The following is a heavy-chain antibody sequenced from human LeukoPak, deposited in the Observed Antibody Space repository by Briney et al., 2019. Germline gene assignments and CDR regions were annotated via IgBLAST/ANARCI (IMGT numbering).Heavy chain of an antibody. V-gene: IGHV1-69*05. D-gene: IGHD3-3*01. CDR1: GGTFSSYA. CDR3: AWGDSYYDFWSGPGKDYYYYMDV. J-gene: IGHJ6*03. CDR2: IIPIFGTA. Sequence: SVKVSCKASGGTFSSYAISWVRQAPGQGLEWMGRIIPIFGTANYAQKFQGRVTITTDESTSTAYMELSSLRSEAPAVYYCAWGDSYYDFWSGPGKDYYYYMDVWGKGTTVTVSS.